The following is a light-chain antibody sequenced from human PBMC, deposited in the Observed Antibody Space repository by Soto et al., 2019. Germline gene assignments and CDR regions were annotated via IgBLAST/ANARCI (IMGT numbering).Light chain of an antibody. CDR1: QSVSSN. Sequence: EIVMTQSPATLSVSPGESATLSCWASQSVSSNLAWYQQKPGQAPRLLIYDVSTRATGIPTRFSGSGSGTEFTLTISSLQSEDFAAYDCQQYNNWPLTFGGGTKVDIK. V-gene: IGKV3D-15*01. CDR2: DVS. CDR3: QQYNNWPLT. J-gene: IGKJ4*01.